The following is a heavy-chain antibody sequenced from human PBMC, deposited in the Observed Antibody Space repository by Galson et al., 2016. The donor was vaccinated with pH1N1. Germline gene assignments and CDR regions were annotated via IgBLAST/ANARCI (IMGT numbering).Heavy chain of an antibody. J-gene: IGHJ4*02. Sequence: SLRLSCAASGFKFDNYAMTWVRRAPGKGLQWVSAISGSGGRTYYADSVKDRFTISRDNSKKTLFLQMTSLRVEDTAVYYRAKDRYSSGQFFDSWGRGILVTVSS. CDR1: GFKFDNYA. CDR2: ISGSGGRT. V-gene: IGHV3-23*01. D-gene: IGHD6-19*01. CDR3: AKDRYSSGQFFDS.